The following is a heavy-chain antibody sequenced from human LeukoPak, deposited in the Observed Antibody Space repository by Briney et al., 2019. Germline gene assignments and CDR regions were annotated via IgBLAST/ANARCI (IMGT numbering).Heavy chain of an antibody. D-gene: IGHD6-13*01. J-gene: IGHJ6*04. CDR3: ARRAAAGTGLDYYYYGMDV. CDR1: GFTFSSYA. CDR2: ISNDGSNK. V-gene: IGHV3-30*04. Sequence: GGSLRLSCAASGFTFSSYAMHWVRQAPGKGLEWVAVISNDGSNKYYADSVKGRFTISRDNSKNTLYLQMNSLRAEDTAVYYCARRAAAGTGLDYYYYGMDVWGKGTTVTVSS.